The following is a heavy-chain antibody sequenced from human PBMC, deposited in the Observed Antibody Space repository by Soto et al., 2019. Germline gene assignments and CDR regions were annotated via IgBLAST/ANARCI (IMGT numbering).Heavy chain of an antibody. D-gene: IGHD3-22*01. Sequence: GGSLRLSCAASGFTFSDYYMSWIRQAPGKGLEWVSYISSSGSTIYYADSVKGRFTISRDNAKNSLYLQMNRLRAEDTAVYYCARYGLDYYDSSGYYDYWGQGTLVTVSS. J-gene: IGHJ4*02. CDR2: ISSSGSTI. CDR1: GFTFSDYY. CDR3: ARYGLDYYDSSGYYDY. V-gene: IGHV3-11*01.